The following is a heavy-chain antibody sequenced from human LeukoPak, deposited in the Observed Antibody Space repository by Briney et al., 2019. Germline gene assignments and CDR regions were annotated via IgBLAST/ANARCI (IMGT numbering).Heavy chain of an antibody. D-gene: IGHD1-26*01. V-gene: IGHV4-31*03. Sequence: SQTLSLTCTVSGGSISSGGYYWSWIRQHPGKGLEWIGYIYYSGSTYYNPSLKSRVTISVDTSKNQFSLKLSSVTAADTAVYYCARAIVGATTPFDYWGQGTLVTVSS. J-gene: IGHJ4*02. CDR2: IYYSGST. CDR1: GGSISSGGYY. CDR3: ARAIVGATTPFDY.